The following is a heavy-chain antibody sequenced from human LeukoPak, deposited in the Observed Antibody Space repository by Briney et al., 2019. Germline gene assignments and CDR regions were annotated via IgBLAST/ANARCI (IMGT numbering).Heavy chain of an antibody. Sequence: GGSLRLSCAASGFTFSSYGMRWVRQAPGKGLEWVAVIWYDGSNKYYADSVKGRFTISRDNSKNTLYLQMNSLRAEDTAVYYCARDLQPLSQTTTVVDYWGQGTLVTVSS. CDR1: GFTFSSYG. V-gene: IGHV3-33*01. D-gene: IGHD4-23*01. CDR2: IWYDGSNK. J-gene: IGHJ4*02. CDR3: ARDLQPLSQTTTVVDY.